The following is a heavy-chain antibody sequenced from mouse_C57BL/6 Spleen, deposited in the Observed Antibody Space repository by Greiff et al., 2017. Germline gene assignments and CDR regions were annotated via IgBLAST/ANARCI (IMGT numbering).Heavy chain of an antibody. J-gene: IGHJ2*01. CDR1: GFTFSSYG. Sequence: EVKLVESGGDLVKPGGSLKLSCAASGFTFSSYGMSWVRQTPDKRLEWVATISSGGSYTYYPDSVKGRFTISRDNAKNTLYLQMSSLKSEDTAMYDCARRGTTAYFDYWGQGTTLTVSS. CDR3: ARRGTTAYFDY. D-gene: IGHD1-2*01. V-gene: IGHV5-6*02. CDR2: ISSGGSYT.